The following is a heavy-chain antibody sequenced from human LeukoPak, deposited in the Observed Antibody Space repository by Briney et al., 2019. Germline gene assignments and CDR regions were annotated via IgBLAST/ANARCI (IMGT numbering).Heavy chain of an antibody. CDR2: ISNSGST. J-gene: IGHJ5*02. D-gene: IGHD3-10*01. Sequence: SETLSLTCSVSGASINNYHWSWIRQSPGKGLEWIGFISNSGSTYYSASLKSRVTISVDTSKNHFSLNLRSVTAADTAVYYCARGLRFGEFRWFDPWGQGTLVTVSS. V-gene: IGHV4-59*13. CDR1: GASINNYH. CDR3: ARGLRFGEFRWFDP.